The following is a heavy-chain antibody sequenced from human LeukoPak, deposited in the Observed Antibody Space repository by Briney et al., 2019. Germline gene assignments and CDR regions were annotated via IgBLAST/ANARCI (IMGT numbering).Heavy chain of an antibody. CDR3: ARDLNNGEDY. V-gene: IGHV3-23*01. J-gene: IGHJ4*02. D-gene: IGHD1/OR15-1a*01. Sequence: GGSLRLSCAASGFTFSSYAMSWFRQAPGKGLEWVSAISGSGGSAYYADSVKGRFTISRDNAKNTLYLQMNSLRAEDTAVYYCARDLNNGEDYFGQGTLVTVSS. CDR2: ISGSGGSA. CDR1: GFTFSSYA.